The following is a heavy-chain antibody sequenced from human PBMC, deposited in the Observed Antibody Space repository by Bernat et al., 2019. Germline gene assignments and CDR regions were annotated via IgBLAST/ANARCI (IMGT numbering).Heavy chain of an antibody. CDR3: AKPRDGYNPHYFDY. Sequence: QVQLVESGGGLVKPGGSLRLPCAASGFTFSSYGMHWVRQAPGKGLEWVAVISYDGSNKYYADSVKGRFTISRDNSKNTLYLQMNSLRAEDTAVYYCAKPRDGYNPHYFDYWGQGTLVTVSS. J-gene: IGHJ4*02. D-gene: IGHD5-24*01. CDR1: GFTFSSYG. CDR2: ISYDGSNK. V-gene: IGHV3-30*18.